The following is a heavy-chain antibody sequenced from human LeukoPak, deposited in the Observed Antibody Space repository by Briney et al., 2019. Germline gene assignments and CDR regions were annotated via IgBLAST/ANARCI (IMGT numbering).Heavy chain of an antibody. D-gene: IGHD3-22*01. CDR3: ARRDEHYYYDRSGYLQH. CDR1: GFTFGDYY. J-gene: IGHJ1*01. Sequence: GGSLRLSCAASGFTFGDYYMTWVRQAPGKGLEWISCISGSGSVTHYADSVKGRFTISRDNAKNSLFLQINNLRAEDTASYYCARRDEHYYYDRSGYLQHWGQGTLVTVSS. V-gene: IGHV3-11*01. CDR2: ISGSGSVT.